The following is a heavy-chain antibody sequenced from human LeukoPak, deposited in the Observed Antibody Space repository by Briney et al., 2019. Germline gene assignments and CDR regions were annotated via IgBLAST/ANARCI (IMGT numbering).Heavy chain of an antibody. CDR2: ISNDGGGT. J-gene: IGHJ5*02. V-gene: IGHV3-23*01. CDR1: GFIFNNYG. D-gene: IGHD3-22*01. Sequence: PGGSLRLSCAASGFIFNNYGLIWVRQAPGKGLEWVSAISNDGGGTQYADFEEGRFTISRDKSKNTLFLQMSSLGAEDTALYYCAKGSSGYFADLWGQGTLVTVSS. CDR3: AKGSSGYFADL.